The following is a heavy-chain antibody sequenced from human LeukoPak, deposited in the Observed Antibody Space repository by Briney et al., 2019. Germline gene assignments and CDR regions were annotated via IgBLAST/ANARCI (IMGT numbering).Heavy chain of an antibody. CDR1: GYTFTGYY. Sequence: ASVTVSCKASGYTFTGYYMHWVRQAPGQGLEWMGWINPNSGGTNYAQKFQGRATMTRDTSVSTAYMELSRLRSDDTAVYYCARGLYYYGSGSYAGGYWGQGTLVTVSS. V-gene: IGHV1-2*02. CDR2: INPNSGGT. D-gene: IGHD3-10*01. J-gene: IGHJ4*02. CDR3: ARGLYYYGSGSYAGGY.